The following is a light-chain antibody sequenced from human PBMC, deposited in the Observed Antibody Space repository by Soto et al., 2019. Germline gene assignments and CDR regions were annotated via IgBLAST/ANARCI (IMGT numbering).Light chain of an antibody. CDR1: QSISTY. CDR2: DAS. CDR3: QQSYMDPIT. Sequence: DIQMTQSPSSLSASVGNRVTITCRASQSISTYLNWYQKKPGKAPNLLIYDASRLQSGVPSRFSGSGGGTDFTFSISSVQPEDVETYFCQQSYMDPITFGQGTRLEIK. J-gene: IGKJ5*01. V-gene: IGKV1-39*01.